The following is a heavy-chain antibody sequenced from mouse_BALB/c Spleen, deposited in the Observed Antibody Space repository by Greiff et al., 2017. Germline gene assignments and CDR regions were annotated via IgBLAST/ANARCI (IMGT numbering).Heavy chain of an antibody. CDR2: ISSGSSTI. D-gene: IGHD1-1*01. Sequence: EVHLVESGGGLVQPGGSRKLSCAASGFTFSSFGMHWVRQAPEKGLEWVAYISSGSSTIYYADTVKGRFTISRDNPKNTLFLQMTSLRSEDTAMYYCARGGYGSSFDYWGQGTTLTVSS. CDR3: ARGGYGSSFDY. J-gene: IGHJ2*01. CDR1: GFTFSSFG. V-gene: IGHV5-17*02.